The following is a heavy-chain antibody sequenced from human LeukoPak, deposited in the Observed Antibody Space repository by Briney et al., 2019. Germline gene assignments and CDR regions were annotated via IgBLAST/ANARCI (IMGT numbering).Heavy chain of an antibody. CDR1: GGSISTYY. V-gene: IGHV4-4*07. CDR2: IYTSGST. D-gene: IGHD3-3*01. J-gene: IGHJ6*03. Sequence: NPSETLSLTCTVSGGSISTYYWSWIRQPAGKGLEWLGRIYTSGSTTYNPSLKSRVTMSVDTSKNQFSLKLTSVTAADTAVYYCARDSAPWSGHYMDVWGKGTTVTVSS. CDR3: ARDSAPWSGHYMDV.